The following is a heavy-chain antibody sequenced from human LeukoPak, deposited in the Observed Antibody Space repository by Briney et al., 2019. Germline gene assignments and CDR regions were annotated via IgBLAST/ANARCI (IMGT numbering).Heavy chain of an antibody. CDR3: ARVVQSTDSSGFYLPEYFQH. J-gene: IGHJ1*01. D-gene: IGHD3-22*01. CDR1: GGSFSGYY. V-gene: IGHV4-34*01. Sequence: PSETLSLTCAVYGGSFSGYYWSWIRQPPGKGLEWIGEINQSGSTNHNPSLKSRVTISVDTSKNQFSLKLSSVTAADTAVYYCARVVQSTDSSGFYLPEYFQHWGQGTLVTVSS. CDR2: INQSGST.